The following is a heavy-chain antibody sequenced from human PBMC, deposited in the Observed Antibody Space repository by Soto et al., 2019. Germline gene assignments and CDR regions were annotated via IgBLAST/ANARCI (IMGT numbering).Heavy chain of an antibody. CDR3: TRDIGGKGEY. D-gene: IGHD3-16*01. CDR1: GYTLSSYW. CDR2: IDEYGTTI. Sequence: GGSLRLSCAASGYTLSSYWMHWVRQVPGKGLLWVSRIDEYGTTINYADSVKGRFTISRDNARNTLYLEMNSLRAEDTALYYCTRDIGGKGEYWDPRTLVTVSS. J-gene: IGHJ4*02. V-gene: IGHV3-74*01.